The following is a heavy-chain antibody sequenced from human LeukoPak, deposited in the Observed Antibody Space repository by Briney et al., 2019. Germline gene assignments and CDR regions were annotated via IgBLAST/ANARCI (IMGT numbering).Heavy chain of an antibody. CDR1: GFTVSSNY. CDR2: IYSGGST. Sequence: GSLRLSCAASGFTVSSNYMSWVRQAPGKGLEWVSVIYSGGSTYYADSVKGRFTISRDNSKNTLYLQMNSLRAEDTAVYYCARDSTGIAARVYYYYYMDVWSKGTTVTVSS. D-gene: IGHD6-6*01. J-gene: IGHJ6*03. V-gene: IGHV3-66*02. CDR3: ARDSTGIAARVYYYYYMDV.